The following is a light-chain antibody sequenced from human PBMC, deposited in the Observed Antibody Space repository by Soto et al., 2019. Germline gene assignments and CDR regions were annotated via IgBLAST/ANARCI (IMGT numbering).Light chain of an antibody. Sequence: EIVMTQSPATLSVSPGERATLSCRASQSVSSNLAWYQQKPGQAPRLLIYGASTRAPGIPARFSGSGSWTEFTLTISSLQSENFSVYYCQQYNNWPPRGTFGQGTKVEIK. CDR3: QQYNNWPPRGT. J-gene: IGKJ1*01. V-gene: IGKV3-15*01. CDR1: QSVSSN. CDR2: GAS.